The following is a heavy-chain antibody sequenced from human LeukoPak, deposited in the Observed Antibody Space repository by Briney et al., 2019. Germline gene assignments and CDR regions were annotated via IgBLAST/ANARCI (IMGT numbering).Heavy chain of an antibody. V-gene: IGHV3-21*01. D-gene: IGHD6-13*01. Sequence: PGGSLRLSCAASGFTFSSYSMNWVRQAPEKGLEWVSSISSSSSYIYYADSVKGRFTISRDNAKNSLYLQMNSLRAEDTAVYYCARDVNPHSSSWYYFDYWGQGTLVTVSS. J-gene: IGHJ4*02. CDR3: ARDVNPHSSSWYYFDY. CDR2: ISSSSSYI. CDR1: GFTFSSYS.